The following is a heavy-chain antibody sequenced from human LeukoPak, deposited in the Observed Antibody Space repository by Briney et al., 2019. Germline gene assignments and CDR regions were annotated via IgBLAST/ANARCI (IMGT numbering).Heavy chain of an antibody. CDR3: ARERQLVLAYYYGMDV. CDR1: GFTFSSYS. D-gene: IGHD6-13*01. J-gene: IGHJ6*02. V-gene: IGHV3-48*02. Sequence: PGGSLRLSCAVSGFTFSSYSMNWVRQAPGKGLEWVSYISSSSSTIYYADSVKGRFTISRDNAKNSLYLQMNSLRDEDTAVYYCARERQLVLAYYYGMDVWGQGTTVTVSS. CDR2: ISSSSSTI.